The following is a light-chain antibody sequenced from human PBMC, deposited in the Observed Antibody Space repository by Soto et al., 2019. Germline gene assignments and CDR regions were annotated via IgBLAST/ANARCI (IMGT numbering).Light chain of an antibody. CDR3: QQYNSWLWT. CDR1: QSITAQ. V-gene: IGKV3-15*01. CDR2: GAS. J-gene: IGKJ1*01. Sequence: EVVMTQSPATLSVSPGERVTLSCRASQSITAQLAWYQQKPGQAPRLLIHGASTRATGIPARFSGRGFGTEFILTISSLQSEDFVVYYCQQYNSWLWTFGQGTKVEIQ.